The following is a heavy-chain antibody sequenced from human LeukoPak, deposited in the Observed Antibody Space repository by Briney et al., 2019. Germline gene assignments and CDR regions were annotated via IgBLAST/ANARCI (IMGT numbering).Heavy chain of an antibody. CDR2: IKQDGSEK. J-gene: IGHJ4*02. Sequence: GGSLRLSCAASGFTFSSYWMSWVRQAPGKGLEWVANIKQDGSEKYYVDSVKGRFTISRDNTKNSLYLQMSSLGAEDTAVYYCARIGEYDSIIYYIDYWGQGILVTVSS. CDR3: ARIGEYDSIIYYIDY. CDR1: GFTFSSYW. D-gene: IGHD3-10*01. V-gene: IGHV3-7*03.